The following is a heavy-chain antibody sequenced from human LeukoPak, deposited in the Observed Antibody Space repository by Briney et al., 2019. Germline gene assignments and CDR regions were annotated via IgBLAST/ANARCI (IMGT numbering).Heavy chain of an antibody. CDR1: GYSISSGYY. CDR3: ARAIGDLALDY. V-gene: IGHV4-38-2*02. D-gene: IGHD2-21*02. J-gene: IGHJ4*02. CDR2: IYHSGST. Sequence: SETLSLTCTVSGYSISSGYYWGWIRQPPGKGLEWIGSIYHSGSTYYNPSLKSRVTISVDTSKNQFSLKLSSVTAADTAVYYCARAIGDLALDYWGQGTLVIVSS.